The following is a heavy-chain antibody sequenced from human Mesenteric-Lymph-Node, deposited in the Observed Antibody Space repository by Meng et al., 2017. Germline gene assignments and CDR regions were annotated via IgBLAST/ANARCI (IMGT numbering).Heavy chain of an antibody. CDR3: ARGAVVAAILEAFDI. V-gene: IGHV1-8*03. CDR1: GYTFTSYG. D-gene: IGHD2-15*01. Sequence: ASVKVSCKASGYTFTSYGISWLRQAPGQGLEWMGWMNPNSGNTGYAQKFQGRVTITRNTSISTDYMELSSLRSEDTAVYYCARGAVVAAILEAFDIWGQGTMVTVSS. CDR2: MNPNSGNT. J-gene: IGHJ3*02.